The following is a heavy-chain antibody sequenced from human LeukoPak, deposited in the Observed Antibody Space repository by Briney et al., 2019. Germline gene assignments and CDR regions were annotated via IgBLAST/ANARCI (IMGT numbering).Heavy chain of an antibody. V-gene: IGHV3-30*04. CDR1: GFTFSSYV. D-gene: IGHD6-19*01. CDR3: ARILDSAWEELGY. CDR2: ISYDGSNE. J-gene: IGHJ4*02. Sequence: PGGSLRLSCAASGFTFSSYVMHWVRQAPGKGLEWVAIISYDGSNEYYADSVKGRFTISRDNSKNTLYLQMNSLRAEDTAVYYCARILDSAWEELGYWGQGTLVTVSS.